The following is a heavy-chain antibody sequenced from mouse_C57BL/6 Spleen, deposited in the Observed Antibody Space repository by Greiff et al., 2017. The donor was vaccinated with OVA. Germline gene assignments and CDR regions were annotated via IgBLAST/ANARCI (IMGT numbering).Heavy chain of an antibody. CDR3: ARCITTVEDYCDY. V-gene: IGHV1-54*01. J-gene: IGHJ2*01. CDR1: GYAFTNYL. D-gene: IGHD1-1*01. Sequence: QVQLQQSGAELVRPGTSVKVSCKASGYAFTNYLIEWVKQRPGQGLEWIGVINPGSGGPNYNEKFQGQATLTADKSASTAYMQRSSLTYEDSAVYFGARCITTVEDYCDYWGQGTTLTVSS. CDR2: INPGSGGP.